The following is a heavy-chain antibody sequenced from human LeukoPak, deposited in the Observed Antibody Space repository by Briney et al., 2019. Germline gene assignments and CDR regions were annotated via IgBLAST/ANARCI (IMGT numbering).Heavy chain of an antibody. CDR2: ISYDGSNK. V-gene: IGHV3-30-3*01. J-gene: IGHJ4*02. CDR3: ARGSGYSGYDLQV. D-gene: IGHD5-12*01. Sequence: GGSLRLSCAASGFTFSSYAMHWVRQAPGKGLEWVAVISYDGSNKYYADSVKGRFTISRDNSKNTLYLQMNSLRAEDTAMYYCARGSGYSGYDLQVWGQGTLVTVSS. CDR1: GFTFSSYA.